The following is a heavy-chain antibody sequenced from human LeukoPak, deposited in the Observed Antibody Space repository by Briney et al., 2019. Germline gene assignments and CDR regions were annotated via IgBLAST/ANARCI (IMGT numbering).Heavy chain of an antibody. J-gene: IGHJ4*02. CDR2: IKSDGSST. V-gene: IGHV3-74*01. Sequence: GGSLRLSCAASGFTFSSYAMSWVRQAPGKGLVWVSRIKSDGSSTSYADSVKGRFTISRDNAKNTLYLQMNSLGAEDTAVYYCAREPPSGSSGWYGGDYWGQGTLVTVSS. CDR1: GFTFSSYA. D-gene: IGHD6-19*01. CDR3: AREPPSGSSGWYGGDY.